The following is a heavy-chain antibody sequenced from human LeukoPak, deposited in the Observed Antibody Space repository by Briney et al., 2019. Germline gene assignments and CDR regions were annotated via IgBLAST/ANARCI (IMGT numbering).Heavy chain of an antibody. CDR3: ARAVVTLYDAFDI. CDR1: GGSFSGYY. CDR2: IYYSGST. D-gene: IGHD2-15*01. Sequence: SETLSLTCAVYGGSFSGYYWGWIRQPPGKGLEWIGSIYYSGSTYYNPSLKSRVTISVDTSKNQFSLKLSSVTAADTAVYYCARAVVTLYDAFDIWGQGTMVTVSS. J-gene: IGHJ3*02. V-gene: IGHV4-34*01.